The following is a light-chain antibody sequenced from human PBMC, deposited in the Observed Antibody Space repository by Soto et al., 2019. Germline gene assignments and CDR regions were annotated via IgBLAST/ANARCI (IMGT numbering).Light chain of an antibody. CDR3: QQLHNYPLT. Sequence: IQLTQSPSSLSASVGDRVTITCRASQGISSYLAWYQQKPRRPPKLLIYAASTLQTGVPSRFSGSGSGTDFTLTISSLQPEDFATYYCQQLHNYPLTFGQGTRLEI. CDR1: QGISSY. CDR2: AAS. V-gene: IGKV1-9*01. J-gene: IGKJ5*01.